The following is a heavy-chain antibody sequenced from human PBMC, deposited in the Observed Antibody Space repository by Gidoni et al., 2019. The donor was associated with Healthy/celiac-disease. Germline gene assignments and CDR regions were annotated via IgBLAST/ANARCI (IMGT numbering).Heavy chain of an antibody. J-gene: IGHJ3*02. CDR2: IYGGGST. CDR3: ARALAYCGGDCPPEAFDI. D-gene: IGHD2-21*02. V-gene: IGHV3-53*01. CDR1: GFTVSRNY. Sequence: EVQLVESGGGLIQPGGSLRLSCAASGFTVSRNYMSWVRQASGKGLEWVSVIYGGGSTYYADSVKGRFTISRDNSKNTLYLQMNSLRAEDTAVYYCARALAYCGGDCPPEAFDIWGQGTMVTVSS.